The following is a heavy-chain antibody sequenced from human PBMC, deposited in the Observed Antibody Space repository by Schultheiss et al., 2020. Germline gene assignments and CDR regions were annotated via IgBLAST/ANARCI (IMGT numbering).Heavy chain of an antibody. D-gene: IGHD1-26*01. V-gene: IGHV4-39*01. CDR2: IYTSGST. J-gene: IGHJ4*02. CDR3: ARRGVGATKGPVFDY. CDR1: GGSISSSSYY. Sequence: SETLSLTCTVSGGSISSSSYYWGWIRQPPGKGLEWIGRIYTSGSTNYNPSLKSRVTISVDTSKNQFSLKLSSVTAADTAVYYCARRGVGATKGPVFDYWGQGTLVTVSS.